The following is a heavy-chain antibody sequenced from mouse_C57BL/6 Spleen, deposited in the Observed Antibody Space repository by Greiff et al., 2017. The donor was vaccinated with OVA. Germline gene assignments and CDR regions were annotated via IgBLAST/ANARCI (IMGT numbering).Heavy chain of an antibody. CDR2: IYPGDGDT. V-gene: IGHV1-82*01. CDR3: ASLTGTKYFDV. D-gene: IGHD4-1*01. J-gene: IGHJ1*03. Sequence: VQLQQSGPELVKPGASVKISCKASGYAFSSSWMNWVKQRPGKGLEWIGRIYPGDGDTNYNGKFKGKATLTADKSSSTAYMQLSILTSEDSAVYFCASLTGTKYFDVWGTGTTVTVSS. CDR1: GYAFSSSW.